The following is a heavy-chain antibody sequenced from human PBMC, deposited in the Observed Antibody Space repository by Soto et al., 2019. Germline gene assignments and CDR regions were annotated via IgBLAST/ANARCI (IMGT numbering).Heavy chain of an antibody. V-gene: IGHV1-24*01. J-gene: IGHJ6*02. CDR2: FDPEDGET. CDR1: GYTLTELS. Sequence: ASVKVSCKVSGYTLTELSMHWVRQAPGKGLEWMGGFDPEDGETIYAQKFQGRVTMTEDTSTDTAYMELSSLRSEDTAVYYCATDLPLDYGDLHYYYYGMDVWGQGTTVTVSS. D-gene: IGHD4-17*01. CDR3: ATDLPLDYGDLHYYYYGMDV.